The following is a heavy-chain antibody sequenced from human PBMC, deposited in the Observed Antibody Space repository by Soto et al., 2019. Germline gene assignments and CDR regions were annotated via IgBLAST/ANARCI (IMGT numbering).Heavy chain of an antibody. CDR2: TYYRSKWYN. Sequence: QTLSLTCAISGDSVSSNSAAWNWIRQSPSRGLEWLGRTYYRSKWYNDYAVSVKSRITINPDTSKNQFSLQLNSVTPEDTAVYYCARDPAYDFWSGRYAFDIWGQGTMVTVSS. J-gene: IGHJ3*02. CDR3: ARDPAYDFWSGRYAFDI. V-gene: IGHV6-1*01. D-gene: IGHD3-3*01. CDR1: GDSVSSNSAA.